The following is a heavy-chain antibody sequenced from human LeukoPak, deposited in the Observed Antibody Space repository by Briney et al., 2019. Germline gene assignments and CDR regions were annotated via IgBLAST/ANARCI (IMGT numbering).Heavy chain of an antibody. Sequence: ETLSLTCAVYGGSFSGYYWSWIRQPPGKGLEWIGEINHSGSTNYNPSLKSRVTISVDTSKNQFSLKLSSVTAADTAVYYCARRVAAAGLYFDYWGQGTLVTVSS. D-gene: IGHD6-13*01. CDR2: INHSGST. J-gene: IGHJ4*02. CDR1: GGSFSGYY. CDR3: ARRVAAAGLYFDY. V-gene: IGHV4-34*01.